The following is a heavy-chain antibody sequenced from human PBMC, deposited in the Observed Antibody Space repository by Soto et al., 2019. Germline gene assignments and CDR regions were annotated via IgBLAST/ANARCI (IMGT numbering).Heavy chain of an antibody. D-gene: IGHD2-8*01. J-gene: IGHJ4*02. CDR1: CGSVSNSNYY. CDR2: VYYRGRS. V-gene: IGHV4-39*01. Sequence: SETLSLTCTVSCGSVSNSNYYWGWIRQSPGKGLEWIGSVYYRGRSYSKSSVKSRVTISVDTSKNQFSLNLNSVTASDTAAYFCVSQRTSVLTQAYFDYWGPGALVTVSS. CDR3: VSQRTSVLTQAYFDY.